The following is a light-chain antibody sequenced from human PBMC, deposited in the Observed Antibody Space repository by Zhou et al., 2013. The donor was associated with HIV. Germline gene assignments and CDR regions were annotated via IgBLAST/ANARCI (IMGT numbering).Light chain of an antibody. CDR2: DAS. Sequence: EIVLTQSPATLSLSPGERATLSCRASQSIGNYLAWYQQRPGQAPRLLIYDASNRATGIPARFSGSGSGTDFTLTISSLEPEDFAIYYCQRRSNWPPLFTFGPGTKTWISN. J-gene: IGKJ3*01. V-gene: IGKV3-11*01. CDR1: QSIGNY. CDR3: QRRSNWPPLFT.